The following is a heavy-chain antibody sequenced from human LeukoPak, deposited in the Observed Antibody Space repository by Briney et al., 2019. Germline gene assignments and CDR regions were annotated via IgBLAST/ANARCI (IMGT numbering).Heavy chain of an antibody. J-gene: IGHJ4*02. CDR1: GFTFSSYW. CDR2: IKQDGSDR. D-gene: IGHD3-22*01. CDR3: ARDRALYHTRGYYYTEDDY. V-gene: IGHV3-7*01. Sequence: GGSLRLSCAASGFTFSSYWMSWVRQAPGKGLEWVANIKQDGSDRYYVDSVKGRFAISRDNAKNSLYLQMNSLRAEDTAVYYCARDRALYHTRGYYYTEDDYWGQGTLVTVSA.